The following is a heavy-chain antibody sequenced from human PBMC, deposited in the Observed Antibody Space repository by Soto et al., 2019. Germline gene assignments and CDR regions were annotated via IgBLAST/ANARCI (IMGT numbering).Heavy chain of an antibody. D-gene: IGHD5-12*01. Sequence: ASVKVSCKASGYTFTSYGISWVRQAPGQGLEWMGWISAYNGNTNYAQKLQGRVTMTTDTPTSTAYMELRSLRSDDTAVYYCARWWVGATSTEDYYVMDVWGKGSKVKVSS. CDR3: ARWWVGATSTEDYYVMDV. V-gene: IGHV1-18*01. CDR2: ISAYNGNT. CDR1: GYTFTSYG. J-gene: IGHJ6*04.